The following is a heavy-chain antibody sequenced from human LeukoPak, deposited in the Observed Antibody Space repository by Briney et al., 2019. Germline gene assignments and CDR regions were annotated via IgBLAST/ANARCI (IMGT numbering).Heavy chain of an antibody. J-gene: IGHJ5*02. CDR1: GYTFTGYY. CDR3: AREIVVVPAANSARWFEP. D-gene: IGHD2-2*01. Sequence: ASVKVSCKASGYTFTGYYMHWVREAPGQGLEWMGWINPNSGSTNYAQKFQGRVTMTRDTSISTAYMELSRLRSDDTAVYYCAREIVVVPAANSARWFEPWGQRTLGTVSS. V-gene: IGHV1-2*02. CDR2: INPNSGST.